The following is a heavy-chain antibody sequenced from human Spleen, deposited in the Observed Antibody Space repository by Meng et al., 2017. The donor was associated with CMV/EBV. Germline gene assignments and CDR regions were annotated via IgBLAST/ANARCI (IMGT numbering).Heavy chain of an antibody. CDR1: GGSFSGYY. CDR3: GSVKRLGIDH. D-gene: IGHD1-1*01. CDR2: MYYTGTT. J-gene: IGHJ4*02. Sequence: QVQLREWGAGLLKPSETLSLTCAVYGGSFSGYYWSWIRQPPGKGLEWIGTMYYTGTTYYNPSLKSRVTISLNTSKNQFSLKLTSLTAADTAMYYCGSVKRLGIDHWGQGTLVTVSS. V-gene: IGHV4-34*01.